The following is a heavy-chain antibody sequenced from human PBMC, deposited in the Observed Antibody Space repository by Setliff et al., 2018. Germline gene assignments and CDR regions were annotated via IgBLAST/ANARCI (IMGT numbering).Heavy chain of an antibody. J-gene: IGHJ4*02. CDR3: ATDAYYDSLGYVF. CDR1: GFTFSHAR. D-gene: IGHD3-16*01. Sequence: PGESLKISCVTSGFTFSHARMSWVRQAPGKGLEWVGHIKIINDGGTAEYAAVVKGRFTISRDDSENTLHLQMNSLIIDDTAVYYCATDAYYDSLGYVFWGQGTRVTVSS. V-gene: IGHV3-15*01. CDR2: IKIINDGGTA.